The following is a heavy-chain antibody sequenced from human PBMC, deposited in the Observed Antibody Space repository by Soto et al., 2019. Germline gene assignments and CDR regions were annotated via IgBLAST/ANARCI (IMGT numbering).Heavy chain of an antibody. J-gene: IGHJ4*02. CDR2: INPSGGYT. Sequence: ASVKVSCKASGYTFSSYYMNWVRQAPGQGLEWLGIINPSGGYTSYAQRFLGRVTMTSDTSTSTVHMELGSLTSEDTAVYYCARGGGIVVVTAPYDYWGQGTLVTVSS. CDR3: ARGGGIVVVTAPYDY. CDR1: GYTFSSYY. D-gene: IGHD2-21*02. V-gene: IGHV1-46*03.